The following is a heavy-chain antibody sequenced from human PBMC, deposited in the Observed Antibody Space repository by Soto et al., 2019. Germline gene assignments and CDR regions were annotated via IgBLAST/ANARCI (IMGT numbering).Heavy chain of an antibody. D-gene: IGHD2-15*01. Sequence: ASVKVSCKACGETFSSNSIHWVGQAPGQGLEWMGWITPFNGDTSYAQKFQGRVTMTTDTSTSTVFMELRSLRFDDTAVYYCARVRVVVGATIDSWGQGTLVTVSS. CDR1: GETFSSNS. J-gene: IGHJ4*02. CDR3: ARVRVVVGATIDS. V-gene: IGHV1-18*04. CDR2: ITPFNGDT.